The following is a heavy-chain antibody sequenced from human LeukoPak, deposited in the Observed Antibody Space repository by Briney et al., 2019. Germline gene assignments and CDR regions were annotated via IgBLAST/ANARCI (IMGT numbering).Heavy chain of an antibody. V-gene: IGHV3-23*01. J-gene: IGHJ4*02. CDR2: ITRGVGST. CDR1: GFTFSIYD. CDR3: AKKGQADDGGKPD. Sequence: PGGSLRLSCAASGFTFSIYDLSWVRQAPGKGLECVSAITRGVGSTYYADSVKGRFTISRDNSKNTLYLQMNNLRVDDTAVYYCAKKGQADDGGKPDRGQGTLVTVSS.